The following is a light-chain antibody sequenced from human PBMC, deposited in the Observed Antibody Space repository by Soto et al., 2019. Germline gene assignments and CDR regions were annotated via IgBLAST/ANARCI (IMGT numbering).Light chain of an antibody. CDR1: SSNIGAGYD. CDR2: GNS. J-gene: IGLJ1*01. Sequence: QSALTQPPSVSGAPGQRVTISYTGSSSNIGAGYDVHWYQQLPGTAPKLLIYGNSNRPSGVPDRFSGSKSGTSASLAITGLQAEDEADYYCQSYDSSLIVFGTGTKSPS. V-gene: IGLV1-40*01. CDR3: QSYDSSLIV.